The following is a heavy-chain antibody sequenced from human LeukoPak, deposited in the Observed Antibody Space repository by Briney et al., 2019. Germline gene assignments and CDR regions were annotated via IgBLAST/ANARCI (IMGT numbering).Heavy chain of an antibody. V-gene: IGHV3-7*01. CDR3: ARDPLGFHYYYMDV. D-gene: IGHD2-15*01. Sequence: DSVKGRFTISRDNAKNSLNLQMNSLRAEDTAVYYCARDPLGFHYYYMDVWGKGTTVTVSS. J-gene: IGHJ6*03.